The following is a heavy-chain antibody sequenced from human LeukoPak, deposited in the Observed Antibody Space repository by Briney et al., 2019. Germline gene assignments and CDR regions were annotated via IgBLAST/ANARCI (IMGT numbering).Heavy chain of an antibody. D-gene: IGHD1-26*01. CDR1: GFTFSSYS. Sequence: GGSLRLSCAASGFTFSSYSMNCVRQAPGKGLEWVSSVSSANNYIYYTDSVKGRFTISRDNAKNSLYLQMNSLRAEDTAIYYCARDIGGSFYGRPFDYWGQGTLVTVSS. V-gene: IGHV3-21*01. CDR2: VSSANNYI. J-gene: IGHJ4*02. CDR3: ARDIGGSFYGRPFDY.